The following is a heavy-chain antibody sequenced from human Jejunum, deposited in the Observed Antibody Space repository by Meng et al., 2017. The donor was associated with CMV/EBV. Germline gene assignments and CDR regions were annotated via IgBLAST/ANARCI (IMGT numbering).Heavy chain of an antibody. J-gene: IGHJ4*02. V-gene: IGHV3-11*01. CDR1: GFRFSDFY. D-gene: IGHD3-16*01. CDR3: ASYVY. Sequence: SLRLSWDTSGFRFSDFYMSWVRQAPGKGLEWLSYISPFGGTMYYADSVKGRFTISRDNAKNSLFLHMNGLTAEDTGVYYCASYVYWGQGTRVTVSS. CDR2: ISPFGGTM.